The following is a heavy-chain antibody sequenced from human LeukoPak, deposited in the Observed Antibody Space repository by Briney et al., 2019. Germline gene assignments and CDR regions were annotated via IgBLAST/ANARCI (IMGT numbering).Heavy chain of an antibody. CDR3: ARGASSWNSTSPNFDC. D-gene: IGHD6-13*01. Sequence: GGSLRLSCAASGFSFSSYAMSWVRQPPGKGLEWVSAISGSGGSTYYADSVKGRFTISRDDTKNTLYLQMNSLRAEDTAVYFCARGASSWNSTSPNFDCWGQGTLVTVSS. J-gene: IGHJ4*02. CDR1: GFSFSSYA. CDR2: ISGSGGST. V-gene: IGHV3-23*01.